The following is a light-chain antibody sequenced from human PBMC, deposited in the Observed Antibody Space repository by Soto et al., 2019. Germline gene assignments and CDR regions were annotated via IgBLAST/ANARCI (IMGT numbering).Light chain of an antibody. CDR1: QSVSSY. V-gene: IGKV3-11*01. CDR3: QQYNNWPWT. CDR2: DTS. Sequence: EIVLTQSPATLSLSPGERATLSCRASQSVSSYLAWYQQKPGQAPRLLIYDTSSRATGIPDRFSGSGSGTDFTLTISSLEPEDFAVYYCQQYNNWPWTFGQGTKVDIK. J-gene: IGKJ1*01.